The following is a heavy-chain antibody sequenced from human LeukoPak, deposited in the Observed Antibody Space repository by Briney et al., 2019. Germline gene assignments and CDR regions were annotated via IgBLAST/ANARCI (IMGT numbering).Heavy chain of an antibody. CDR3: ARGRDY. CDR1: GGSISSGDYY. Sequence: SETLSLTCTVSGGSISSGDYYWGWIRQPPGKGLEWIGEINHSGSTNFNPSLKSRVTISVDTSKNQFSLKLSSVTAADTAVYYCARGRDYWGQGTLVTVSS. CDR2: INHSGST. J-gene: IGHJ4*02. V-gene: IGHV4-39*07.